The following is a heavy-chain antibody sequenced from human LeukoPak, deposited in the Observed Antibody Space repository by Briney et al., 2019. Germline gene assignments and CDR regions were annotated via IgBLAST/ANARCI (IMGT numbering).Heavy chain of an antibody. CDR1: GGSISSYY. J-gene: IGHJ5*02. V-gene: IGHV4-59*01. Sequence: PSETLSLTCTVSGGSISSYYWSWIRQPPGKGLEWIGYIYYSGSTNYNPSLKSRVTISVDTSKNQFSLKLSSVTAADTAVYYCARDGRGYGGYEPWNWFDPWGQGTLVTVSS. CDR2: IYYSGST. D-gene: IGHD4-17*01. CDR3: ARDGRGYGGYEPWNWFDP.